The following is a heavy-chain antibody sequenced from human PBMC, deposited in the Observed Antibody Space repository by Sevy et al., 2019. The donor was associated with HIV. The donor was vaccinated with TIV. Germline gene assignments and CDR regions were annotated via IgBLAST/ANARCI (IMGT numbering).Heavy chain of an antibody. V-gene: IGHV3-7*01. J-gene: IGHJ4*02. Sequence: GGSLRLSCAASGFTFSSYWMSWVRQAPGKGLEWVANIKQDGSEKYYMDSVKGRFTISRDNAKNSLYLQMNSLRAEDTVVYSCPGAPEPKYYYDSSGYPSHFDYWGQGTLVTVSS. CDR2: IKQDGSEK. D-gene: IGHD3-22*01. CDR1: GFTFSSYW. CDR3: PGAPEPKYYYDSSGYPSHFDY.